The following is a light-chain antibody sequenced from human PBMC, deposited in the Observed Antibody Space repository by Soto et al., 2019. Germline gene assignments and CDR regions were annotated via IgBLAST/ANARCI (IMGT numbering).Light chain of an antibody. Sequence: IVMTQSPGTLSLSPGETATLSCWASQSVTGNYLAWYQQKPGQAPRLLIYGASSRATGIPDRFSGSGSGTDFTLTISRLEPEDFAVYYCQQYGISPSWTFGQGTKVDIK. V-gene: IGKV3-20*01. CDR3: QQYGISPSWT. CDR1: QSVTGNY. J-gene: IGKJ1*01. CDR2: GAS.